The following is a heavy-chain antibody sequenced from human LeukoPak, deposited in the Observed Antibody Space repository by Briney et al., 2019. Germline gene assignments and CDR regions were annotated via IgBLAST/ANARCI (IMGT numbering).Heavy chain of an antibody. CDR3: AKDQCTRTSCDGYPGH. J-gene: IGHJ4*02. D-gene: IGHD2-2*01. Sequence: PGGSLRLSCAASGFTFSSYSMNWVRQAPGKGLEWVSSISSSSSYIYYADSVKGRFTVSRDNSKNTLYLQMNSLRPEDTAVYYCAKDQCTRTSCDGYPGHWGQGTLVTVSS. CDR1: GFTFSSYS. CDR2: ISSSSSYI. V-gene: IGHV3-21*06.